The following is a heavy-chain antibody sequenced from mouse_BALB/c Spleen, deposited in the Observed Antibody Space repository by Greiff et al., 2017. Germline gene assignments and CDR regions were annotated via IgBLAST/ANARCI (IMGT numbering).Heavy chain of an antibody. J-gene: IGHJ4*01. D-gene: IGHD2-14*01. CDR2: ISYSGST. CDR3: ARGEVRHAMDY. CDR1: GYSITSDYA. V-gene: IGHV3-2*02. Sequence: EVQRVESGPGLVKPSQSLSLTCTVTGYSITSDYAWNWIRQFPGNKLEWMGYISYSGSTSYNPSLKSRISITRDTSKNQFFLQLNSVTTEDTATYYCARGEVRHAMDYWGQGTSVTVSS.